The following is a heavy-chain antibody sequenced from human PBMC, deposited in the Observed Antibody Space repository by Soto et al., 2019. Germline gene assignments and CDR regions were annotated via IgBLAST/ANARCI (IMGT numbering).Heavy chain of an antibody. Sequence: PSETLSLTCAVYGGSFSGYYWSWIRQPPGKGLEWIGEINHSGSTNYNPSLKSRVTISVDTSKNQFSLKLSSVTAADTAVYYCAGLVVVAATTNYYYYYGMDVWGQGTTVPSP. D-gene: IGHD2-15*01. CDR1: GGSFSGYY. CDR2: INHSGST. CDR3: AGLVVVAATTNYYYYYGMDV. V-gene: IGHV4-34*01. J-gene: IGHJ6*02.